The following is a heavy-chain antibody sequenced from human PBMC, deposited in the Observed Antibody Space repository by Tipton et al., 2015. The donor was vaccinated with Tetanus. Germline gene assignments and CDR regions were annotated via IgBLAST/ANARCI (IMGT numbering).Heavy chain of an antibody. V-gene: IGHV3-30-3*01. CDR2: ISYDGSNK. J-gene: IGHJ4*02. D-gene: IGHD2-2*01. CDR3: THLIGGYCSSTSCSYFDY. Sequence: SLRLSCAASGFTFSSCAMHWVRQAPGKGLEWVAVISYDGSNKYYADSVKGRFTISRDNSKNTLYLQMNSLRAEDTAVYYCTHLIGGYCSSTSCSYFDYWGQGTLVTVSS. CDR1: GFTFSSCA.